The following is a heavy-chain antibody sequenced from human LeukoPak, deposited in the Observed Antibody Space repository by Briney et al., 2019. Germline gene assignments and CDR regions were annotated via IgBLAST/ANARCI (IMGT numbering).Heavy chain of an antibody. CDR3: ARDEGRFLEWFADY. CDR2: IWYDGSNK. CDR1: GFTFSTYC. J-gene: IGHJ4*02. Sequence: GGSLRLSCAASGFTFSTYCMHWVRQAPGKGLEWVAVIWYDGSNKHYADSVKGRFTISRDNSKNTMSLQMNSLRAEDTAIYYCARDEGRFLEWFADYWGQGTLVTVSS. V-gene: IGHV3-33*08. D-gene: IGHD3-3*01.